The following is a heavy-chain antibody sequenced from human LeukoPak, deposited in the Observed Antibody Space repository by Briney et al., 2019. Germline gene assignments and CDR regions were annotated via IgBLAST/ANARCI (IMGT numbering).Heavy chain of an antibody. CDR3: ARRYYYDSSGSTPLFDY. Sequence: GESLKISCKGSGYSFTSYWIGWVRQIPEKGLGLIWIIYTGDSDTKDKPSFQGHATISANKSIRTAYLQWSSLKASDTAMYYCARRYYYDSSGSTPLFDYWGQGTLVTVSS. D-gene: IGHD3-22*01. CDR1: GYSFTSYW. CDR2: IYTGDSDT. V-gene: IGHV5-51*01. J-gene: IGHJ4*02.